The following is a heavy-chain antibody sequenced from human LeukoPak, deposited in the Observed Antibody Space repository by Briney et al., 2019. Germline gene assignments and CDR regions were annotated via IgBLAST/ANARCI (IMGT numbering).Heavy chain of an antibody. J-gene: IGHJ5*02. Sequence: GGSLRLSCAASGFSFRRYDMHWVREAPGKGLEWVAATSYDGTSELYADFVKGRFSISRDNSRNTLSLQMDTLRPEDTAIYYCARAKGLAGSYLDNWFDPWGQGTRVIVSS. CDR3: ARAKGLAGSYLDNWFDP. CDR1: GFSFRRYD. CDR2: TSYDGTSE. V-gene: IGHV3-30*04. D-gene: IGHD1-26*01.